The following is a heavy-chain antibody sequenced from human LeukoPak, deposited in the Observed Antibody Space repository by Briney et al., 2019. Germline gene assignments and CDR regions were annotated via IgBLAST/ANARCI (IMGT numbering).Heavy chain of an antibody. Sequence: SETLSLTCTVSGGSISSRSYYWDWIRQPPGKGLEWIGSIYYGGSTLYNPSLKSRVTISVDTSKNQFSLKLSSVTAADTAVYYCARLQLNNWFDPWGQGTLVTVSS. CDR1: GGSISSRSYY. D-gene: IGHD4-11*01. V-gene: IGHV4-39*01. J-gene: IGHJ5*02. CDR2: IYYGGST. CDR3: ARLQLNNWFDP.